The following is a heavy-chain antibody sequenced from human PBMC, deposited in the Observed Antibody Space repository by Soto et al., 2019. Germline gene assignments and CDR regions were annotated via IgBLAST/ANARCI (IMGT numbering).Heavy chain of an antibody. V-gene: IGHV3-33*01. CDR2: IWYDGSNK. Sequence: QVQLVESGGGVVQPGRSLRLSCAASGFTFSSYGMHWVRQAPGKGLEWVAVIWYDGSNKYYADSVKGRFTISRDNSKITLYLQMNSLRAEDTAVYYCAATGDQGYFDLWGRGTLVTVSS. CDR1: GFTFSSYG. J-gene: IGHJ2*01. D-gene: IGHD7-27*01. CDR3: AATGDQGYFDL.